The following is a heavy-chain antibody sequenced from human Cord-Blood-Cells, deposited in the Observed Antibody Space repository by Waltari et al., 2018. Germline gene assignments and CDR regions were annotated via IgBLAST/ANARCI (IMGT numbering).Heavy chain of an antibody. CDR3: ARGVTMVQGVIYYYGMDV. CDR1: GGTFSSYA. CDR2: IIPIFGTA. D-gene: IGHD3-10*01. J-gene: IGHJ6*02. Sequence: QVQLVQSGAEVKKPGSSVKVSCKASGGTFSSYAISWVRQAPGQGLEWMGGIIPIFGTANDAQKCQGRVTITADESTSTAYMERSSLRSEDTAVYYCARGVTMVQGVIYYYGMDVWGQGTTVTVSS. V-gene: IGHV1-69*01.